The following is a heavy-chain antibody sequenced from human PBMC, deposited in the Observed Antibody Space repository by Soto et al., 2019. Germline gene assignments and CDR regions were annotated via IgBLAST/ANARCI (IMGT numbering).Heavy chain of an antibody. CDR3: ARADIVVVVAALFDY. CDR2: ISYDGSNK. V-gene: IGHV3-30-3*01. CDR1: GFTFSSYA. Sequence: QVQLVESGGGVVQPGRSLRLSCAASGFTFSSYAMHWVRQAPGKGLEWVAVISYDGSNKYYADSVKGRFTISRDNSKNTLYLQMSSLRAEDTAVYYCARADIVVVVAALFDYWGQGTLVTVSS. D-gene: IGHD2-15*01. J-gene: IGHJ4*02.